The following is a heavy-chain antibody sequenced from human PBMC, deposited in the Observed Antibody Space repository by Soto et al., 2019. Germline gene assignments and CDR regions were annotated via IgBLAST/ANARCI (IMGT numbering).Heavy chain of an antibody. CDR2: IKPDGSAT. CDR3: ARAGYCGPGCYYYFDY. J-gene: IGHJ4*02. D-gene: IGHD2-21*02. Sequence: EVQLVESGGGLVQPGGSLRLSCAVSGFTFGSYWMNWVRLIPGKGLEWVAYIKPDGSATYYVDSVKGRFTISRDNAKNSLYLQMNSLRVDDKSVHYCARAGYCGPGCYYYFDYWGQGTLVTVSS. CDR1: GFTFGSYW. V-gene: IGHV3-7*01.